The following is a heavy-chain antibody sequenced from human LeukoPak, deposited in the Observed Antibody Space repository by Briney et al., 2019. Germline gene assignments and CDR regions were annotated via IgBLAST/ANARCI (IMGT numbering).Heavy chain of an antibody. CDR1: GYIFTGYY. CDR2: INPNSGGT. Sequence: GASVKVSCKASGYIFTGYYIHWVRQAPGQGLEWMGRINPNSGGTDYAQKFQGRVTMTRDTSISTAYMELSRLRFDDTAVYYCAKIKDGYNSNWDYWGQGTLVTVSS. D-gene: IGHD5-24*01. J-gene: IGHJ4*02. CDR3: AKIKDGYNSNWDY. V-gene: IGHV1-2*06.